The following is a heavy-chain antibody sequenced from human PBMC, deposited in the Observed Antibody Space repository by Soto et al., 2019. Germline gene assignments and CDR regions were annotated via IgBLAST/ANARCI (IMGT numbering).Heavy chain of an antibody. D-gene: IGHD2-2*01. CDR2: TNEDGSEK. Sequence: PGGSLRLSCAASGFTFKRYWMSWVRQAPGKGLEWVANTNEDGSEKHYVDSVEGRFTISRDNAKSSLYLQMNSLRAEDTAVYYCGRSTSGESPDYWGQGTLVTVSS. J-gene: IGHJ4*02. CDR1: GFTFKRYW. CDR3: GRSTSGESPDY. V-gene: IGHV3-7*01.